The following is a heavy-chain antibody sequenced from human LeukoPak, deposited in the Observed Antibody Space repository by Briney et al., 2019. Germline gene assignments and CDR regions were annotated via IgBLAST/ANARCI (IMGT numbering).Heavy chain of an antibody. CDR3: ARWGMTTDAFDI. J-gene: IGHJ3*02. CDR1: GFTFSSYS. CDR2: ISSSSSYI. D-gene: IGHD4-17*01. V-gene: IGHV3-21*01. Sequence: PGGSLRLSCAASGFTFSSYSMNWVRQARGKGLEWVSSISSSSSYIYYADSVKGRFTISRDNAKNSLYLQMNSLRAEDTAVYYCARWGMTTDAFDIWGQGTMVTVSS.